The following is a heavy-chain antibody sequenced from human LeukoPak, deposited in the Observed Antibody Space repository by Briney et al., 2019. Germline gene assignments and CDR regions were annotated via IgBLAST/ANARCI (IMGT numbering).Heavy chain of an antibody. J-gene: IGHJ1*01. D-gene: IGHD3-22*01. V-gene: IGHV4-59*01. Sequence: SETLSLTCTVSGGSISSYYWSWIRQPPGKGLEWIGYIDYSGSANYNPSLKSRVAISVDTSKNQFSLKLSSVTAADTDIYYCARGISPYYYDSSGYPFQHWGQGTLLTVSS. CDR2: IDYSGSA. CDR1: GGSISSYY. CDR3: ARGISPYYYDSSGYPFQH.